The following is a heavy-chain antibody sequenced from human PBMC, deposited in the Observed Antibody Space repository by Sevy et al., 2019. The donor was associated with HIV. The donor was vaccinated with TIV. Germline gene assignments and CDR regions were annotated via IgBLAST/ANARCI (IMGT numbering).Heavy chain of an antibody. CDR1: GYSFTSHW. Sequence: GESLKISCEGSGYSFTSHWIGWVRHMPGKGLEWMGIIYPDDSETRYSPSFQGQVTFSADKSISTAYLQWSSLKASDTAMYYCATSRSGYFDSSGYYIXWXQGTMVTVSS. CDR3: ATSRSGYFDSSGYYIX. J-gene: IGHJ4*02. D-gene: IGHD3-22*01. V-gene: IGHV5-51*01. CDR2: IYPDDSET.